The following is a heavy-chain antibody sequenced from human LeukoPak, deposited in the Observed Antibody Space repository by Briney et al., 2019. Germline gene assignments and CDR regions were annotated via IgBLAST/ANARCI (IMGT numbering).Heavy chain of an antibody. CDR3: ARGESAISYDFWSGYYPYFDY. J-gene: IGHJ4*02. CDR2: IYYSGTT. CDR1: GGSISSTTYY. V-gene: IGHV4-39*07. D-gene: IGHD3-3*01. Sequence: PSEILSLTCTVSGGSISSTTYYWGWIRQPPGKGLEWIGTIYYSGTTYYNPSLKSRVTISVDTSKNQFSLKLSSVTAADTAVYYCARGESAISYDFWSGYYPYFDYWGQGTLVTVSS.